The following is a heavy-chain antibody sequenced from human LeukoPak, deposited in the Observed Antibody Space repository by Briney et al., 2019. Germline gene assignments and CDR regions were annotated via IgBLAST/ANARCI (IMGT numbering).Heavy chain of an antibody. D-gene: IGHD2-2*01. Sequence: PSETLSLTCAVSGYSISSGYYWGWIRQPPGKGLECIGNIYHSGSTYYNPSLKSRVTISVDTSKNQFSLNLSSVTASDTAVYYCARVSTRSAFEFWGQGTMVSVSS. J-gene: IGHJ3*01. CDR2: IYHSGST. V-gene: IGHV4-38-2*01. CDR3: ARVSTRSAFEF. CDR1: GYSISSGYY.